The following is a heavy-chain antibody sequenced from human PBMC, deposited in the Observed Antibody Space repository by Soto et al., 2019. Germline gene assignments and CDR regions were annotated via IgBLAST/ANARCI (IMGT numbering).Heavy chain of an antibody. V-gene: IGHV1-18*01. CDR3: ARGHEVIRGALDV. J-gene: IGHJ6*02. Sequence: QVQLVQSGAEVKKPGASVKVSCKASGYRFQTYGMTWVRQAPGQGLEWMGWISAYSVDTYTTQKFKDRVTMTTDTSTGTAYMELRGLRSDDTAVYYCARGHEVIRGALDVWGQGTTVTVSS. D-gene: IGHD2-21*01. CDR2: ISAYSVDT. CDR1: GYRFQTYG.